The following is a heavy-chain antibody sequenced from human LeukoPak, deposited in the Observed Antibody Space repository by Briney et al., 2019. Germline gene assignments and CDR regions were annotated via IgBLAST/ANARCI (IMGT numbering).Heavy chain of an antibody. V-gene: IGHV1-8*01. CDR3: ARGGWTYRMVRGERDAFDI. CDR2: MNPNSGNT. D-gene: IGHD3-10*01. Sequence: GASVKVSCKASGYSFTSYDINWVRQATGQGLEWMGWMNPNSGNTGYAQKFQGRVTITRNTSISTAYMELSSLRSEDTAVYYCARGGWTYRMVRGERDAFDIWGQGTMVTVSS. J-gene: IGHJ3*02. CDR1: GYSFTSYD.